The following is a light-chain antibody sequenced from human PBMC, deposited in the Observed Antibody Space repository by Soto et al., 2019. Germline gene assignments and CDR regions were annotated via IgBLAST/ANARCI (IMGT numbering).Light chain of an antibody. CDR1: SSDVGGYNY. Sequence: QSALTQPRSVSGSPGQSVTISCTGTSSDVGGYNYVSWYQQHPGKAPKLMISDVSKRPSRVPDRFSGSKSGNTASLNISGLQADDEADYYCCSSAGTYTSVFGGGTKVTVL. J-gene: IGLJ3*02. CDR3: CSSAGTYTSV. CDR2: DVS. V-gene: IGLV2-11*01.